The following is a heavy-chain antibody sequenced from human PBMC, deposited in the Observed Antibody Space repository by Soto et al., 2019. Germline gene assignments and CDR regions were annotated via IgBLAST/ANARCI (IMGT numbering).Heavy chain of an antibody. D-gene: IGHD6-6*01. CDR2: INHSGST. Sequence: QVQLQQWGAGLLKPSETLSLTCAVYGGSFSGYYWSWIRQPPGKGLEWIGEINHSGSTNYNPSLNSRVTISVDTSKNQFSLNLSSVTAADTAVYYCAVWGIAARRYFDYWGQGTLVTVSS. CDR1: GGSFSGYY. CDR3: AVWGIAARRYFDY. J-gene: IGHJ4*02. V-gene: IGHV4-34*01.